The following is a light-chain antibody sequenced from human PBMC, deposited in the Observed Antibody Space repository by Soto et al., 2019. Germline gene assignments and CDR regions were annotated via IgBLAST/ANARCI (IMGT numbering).Light chain of an antibody. J-gene: IGLJ2*01. CDR3: GMWDSSLSVVV. V-gene: IGLV1-51*01. Sequence: QSVLTQPPSVSAAPGPKVTISCSGSSSNIVSWYQQLPGTAPKLLIYDNNKRPSGIPDRFSGSKSGTSATLGITGLQTGDEADYYCGMWDSSLSVVVFGGGTKVTVL. CDR2: DNN. CDR1: SSNI.